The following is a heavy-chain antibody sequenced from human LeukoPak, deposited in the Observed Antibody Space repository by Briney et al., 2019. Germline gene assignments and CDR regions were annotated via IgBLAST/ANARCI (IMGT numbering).Heavy chain of an antibody. CDR3: AKDYGENWFVP. J-gene: IGHJ5*02. CDR1: GFTFSSYG. V-gene: IGHV3-30*02. D-gene: IGHD3-10*01. CDR2: IRYEGSNK. Sequence: GGSLRLSCAASGFTFSSYGMHCVRQAPGKGREWVAFIRYEGSNKYYAGSVKGRFTISRDNSKNTLYLQMNSPRAEDTAVYYCAKDYGENWFVPWGQGTLVTVSS.